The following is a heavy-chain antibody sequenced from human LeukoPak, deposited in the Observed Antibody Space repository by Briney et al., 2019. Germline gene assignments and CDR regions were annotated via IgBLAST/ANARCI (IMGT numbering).Heavy chain of an antibody. CDR2: IYSGGST. CDR3: AKAPRTDFWSGYWYFDY. J-gene: IGHJ4*02. D-gene: IGHD3-3*01. Sequence: HPGGSLRLSCAASGFTVGSDYMSWVRQAPGKGLEWVSVIYSGGSTYYADSVKGRFTISRDNSKNTLYLQMNSLRAEDTAVYYCAKAPRTDFWSGYWYFDYWGQGTLVTVSS. CDR1: GFTVGSDY. V-gene: IGHV3-53*01.